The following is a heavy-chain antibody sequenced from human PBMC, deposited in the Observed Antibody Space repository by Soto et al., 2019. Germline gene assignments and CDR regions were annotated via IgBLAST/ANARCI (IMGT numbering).Heavy chain of an antibody. CDR2: TSYDGSNK. V-gene: IGHV3-30-3*01. Sequence: GGSLRLSCAGSGFTFSSFAMPWVRQAPGKGLEWVAATSYDGSNKYYADSVKGRFIISRDNSKNTLDLLLNTLRAEDTAVYYCAGVYYGGNSVNNYWGQGTPVTVSS. J-gene: IGHJ4*02. D-gene: IGHD2-8*01. CDR1: GFTFSSFA. CDR3: AGVYYGGNSVNNY.